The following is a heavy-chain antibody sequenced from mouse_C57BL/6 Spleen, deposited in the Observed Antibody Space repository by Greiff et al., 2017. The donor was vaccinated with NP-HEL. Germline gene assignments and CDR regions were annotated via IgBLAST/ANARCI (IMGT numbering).Heavy chain of an antibody. Sequence: QVQLQQPGAELVKPGASVKMSCKASGYTFTSYWITWVKQRPGQGLEWIGDIYPGSGSTNYNEKFKSKATLTVDTSSSTAFMQLGSLTCEYSAVYYCSRERGSSHWYFDVWGTGTTVTVSS. J-gene: IGHJ1*03. CDR1: GYTFTSYW. D-gene: IGHD1-1*01. CDR3: SRERGSSHWYFDV. V-gene: IGHV1-55*01. CDR2: IYPGSGST.